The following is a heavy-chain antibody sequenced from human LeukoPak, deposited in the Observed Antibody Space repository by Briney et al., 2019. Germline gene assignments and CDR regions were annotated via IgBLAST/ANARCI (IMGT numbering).Heavy chain of an antibody. CDR2: ISSDGSIK. V-gene: IGHV3-30-3*01. J-gene: IGHJ2*01. D-gene: IGHD6-13*01. Sequence: GGSLRLSCAASGFTFNSYAMSWVRQAPGKGLEWVAVISSDGSIKYYADSVKGRFTISRDNSKNTLYLQMNSLRAEDTAVYSCARDVAATGNWYFDLWGRGTLVTVSS. CDR3: ARDVAATGNWYFDL. CDR1: GFTFNSYA.